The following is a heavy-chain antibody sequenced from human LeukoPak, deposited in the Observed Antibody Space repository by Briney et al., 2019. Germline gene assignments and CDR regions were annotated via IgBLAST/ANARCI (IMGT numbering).Heavy chain of an antibody. CDR3: ARGSLVVIEIIDAFDI. Sequence: ASVKVSCKASGYTFTSYGISWVRQAPGQGLEWMGWISAYNGNTNYAQKLQGRVTMTTDTSTSTAYMELRSLRSDDTAVYYCARGSLVVIEIIDAFDIWGQGTMVTVSS. D-gene: IGHD3-22*01. CDR2: ISAYNGNT. V-gene: IGHV1-18*01. J-gene: IGHJ3*02. CDR1: GYTFTSYG.